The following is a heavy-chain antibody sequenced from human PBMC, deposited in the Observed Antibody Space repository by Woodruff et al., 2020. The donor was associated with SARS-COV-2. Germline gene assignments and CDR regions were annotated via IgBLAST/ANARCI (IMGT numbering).Heavy chain of an antibody. D-gene: IGHD3-10*01. V-gene: IGHV3-23*01. J-gene: IGHJ6*03. CDR3: AKSQLRPKFAETNYYYYYMDV. Sequence: VKGRFTISRDNSKNTLYLQMNSLRAEDTAVYYCAKSQLRPKFAETNYYYYYMDVWGKGTTVTVSS.